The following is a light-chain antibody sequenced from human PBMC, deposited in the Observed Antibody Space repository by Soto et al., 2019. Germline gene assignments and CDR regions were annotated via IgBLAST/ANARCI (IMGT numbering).Light chain of an antibody. Sequence: QSVLTQPASVSGSPGQSITISCTGTSSDVGGYDYVSWFQHHPGKAPKLIIYDVSNRPSGVSNRFSGSKSGNTASLTISGLQAEDEADYYCSSYTSITVLVLFGGGTKLTVL. CDR3: SSYTSITVLVL. V-gene: IGLV2-14*03. J-gene: IGLJ2*01. CDR2: DVS. CDR1: SSDVGGYDY.